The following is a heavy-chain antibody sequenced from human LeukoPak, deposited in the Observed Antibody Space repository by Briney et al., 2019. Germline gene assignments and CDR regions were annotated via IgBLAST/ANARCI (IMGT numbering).Heavy chain of an antibody. CDR3: VRQDPPTATLDY. Sequence: ASVKVSCKASGYSFTNYGFNWVRQAPGQGLEWMGWISAYNGNTNYAQKLQGRVTMTADTSTSTAYMELRSLRSDDTALYYCVRQDPPTATLDYWGQGTLATVSS. V-gene: IGHV1-18*01. D-gene: IGHD2-15*01. J-gene: IGHJ4*02. CDR2: ISAYNGNT. CDR1: GYSFTNYG.